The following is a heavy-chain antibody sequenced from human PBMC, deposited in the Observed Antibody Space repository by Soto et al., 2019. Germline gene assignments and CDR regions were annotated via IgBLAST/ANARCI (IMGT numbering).Heavy chain of an antibody. V-gene: IGHV3-30*18. CDR2: ISYDGSNK. J-gene: IGHJ6*02. CDR1: GFTFSSYG. Sequence: GGSLRLSCAASGFTFSSYGMHWVRQAPGKGLEWVAVISYDGSNKYYADSVKGRFTISRDNSKNTLYLQMNSLRAEGTAVYYCVKGRLEMDVWGQGTMVTV. CDR3: VKGRLEMDV.